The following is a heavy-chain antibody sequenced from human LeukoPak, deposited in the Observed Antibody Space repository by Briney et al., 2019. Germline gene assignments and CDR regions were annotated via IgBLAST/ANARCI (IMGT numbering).Heavy chain of an antibody. V-gene: IGHV1-2*06. CDR2: INPNSGGT. J-gene: IGHJ6*03. CDR1: RSTFTDYY. D-gene: IGHD2-2*01. Sequence: ASVKVSCRTSRSTFTDYYMHWVRQAPGQGLEWMGRINPNSGGTNYAQNFQGRVTMTRDTSITTAYMELSRLRSDDTAVYYCARGLPAASYYYMYVWGKGTTVTVSS. CDR3: ARGLPAASYYYMYV.